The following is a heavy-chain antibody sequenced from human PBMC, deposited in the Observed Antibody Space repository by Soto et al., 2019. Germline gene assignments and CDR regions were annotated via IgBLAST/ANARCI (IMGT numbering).Heavy chain of an antibody. D-gene: IGHD3-22*01. V-gene: IGHV3-7*01. Sequence: XGSLILSCAASGFTFSSYWMSWVRQAPGKGLEWVANIKQDGSEKYYVDSVKGRFTISRDNAKNSLYLQMNSLRAEDTAVYYCARVRGDSSGYCDYWGQGTLVTVSS. CDR2: IKQDGSEK. CDR3: ARVRGDSSGYCDY. CDR1: GFTFSSYW. J-gene: IGHJ4*02.